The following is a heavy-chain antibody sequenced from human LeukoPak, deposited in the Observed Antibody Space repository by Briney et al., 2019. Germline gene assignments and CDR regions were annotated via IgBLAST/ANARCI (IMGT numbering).Heavy chain of an antibody. J-gene: IGHJ4*02. CDR2: ISYDGSNK. CDR1: GFTFRSHA. Sequence: GGSLRLSCAASGFTFRSHAMHWVRQAPGKGLEWVAVISYDGSNKYYADSVKGRFTISRDNPKNTLYLQMNSLRTEDTAVYYCARDWGIAAAGSGFDYWGQGTLVTVSS. CDR3: ARDWGIAAAGSGFDY. D-gene: IGHD6-13*01. V-gene: IGHV3-30-3*01.